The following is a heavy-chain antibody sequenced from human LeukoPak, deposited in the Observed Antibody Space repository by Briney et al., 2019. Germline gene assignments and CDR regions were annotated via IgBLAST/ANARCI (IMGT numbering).Heavy chain of an antibody. J-gene: IGHJ4*02. D-gene: IGHD3-22*01. CDR3: ARDTRMGYYDSSGSIPDY. CDR1: GYTFINYG. V-gene: IGHV1-18*01. CDR2: ISPYNGN. Sequence: ASVKVSCKASGYTFINYGISWVRQAPGQGLEWMGWISPYNGNLQGRVTMTTDTSTSTAYMELRSLRSDDTAVYYCARDTRMGYYDSSGSIPDYWGQGTLVTVSS.